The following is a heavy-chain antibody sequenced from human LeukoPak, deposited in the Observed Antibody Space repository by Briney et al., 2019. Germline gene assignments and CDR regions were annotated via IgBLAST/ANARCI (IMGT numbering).Heavy chain of an antibody. CDR1: GFTFSSSA. J-gene: IGHJ4*02. D-gene: IGHD6-13*01. V-gene: IGHV3-23*01. CDR2: ISASGGST. CDR3: ARGGPEQQLVLGANFDY. Sequence: GGSLRLSCAASGFTFSSSAMSWVRQAPGKGLEWVSGISASGGSTNYADSVRGRFTISRGNSKNTLYLQMNSLRAEDTAVYYCARGGPEQQLVLGANFDYWGQGTLVTVSS.